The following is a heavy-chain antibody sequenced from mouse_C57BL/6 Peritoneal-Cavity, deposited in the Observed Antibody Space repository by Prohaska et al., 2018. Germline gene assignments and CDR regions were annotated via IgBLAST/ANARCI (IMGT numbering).Heavy chain of an antibody. CDR2: IYPGNGDT. V-gene: IGHV1-12*01. CDR3: ARGEWFAY. CDR1: GYTFTRYN. J-gene: IGHJ3*01. Sequence: QAYLQQSGAELVRPGASVKMSCKASGYTFTRYNMHWVKQKPRKGLEWIGAIYPGNGDTSYNQKFKGKARLTVDKSSSTAYMQRSSLTSEDSAVYFCARGEWFAYWGQGTRVTVSA.